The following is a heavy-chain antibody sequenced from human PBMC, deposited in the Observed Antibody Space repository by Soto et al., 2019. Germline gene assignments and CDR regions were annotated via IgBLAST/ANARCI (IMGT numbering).Heavy chain of an antibody. CDR1: GFTFSDYY. CDR2: ISSSGSTI. J-gene: IGHJ6*03. CDR3: ARVSQGFLEWLFGYYMDV. D-gene: IGHD3-3*01. V-gene: IGHV3-11*01. Sequence: QVQLVESGGGLVKPGGSLRLSCAASGFTFSDYYMSWIRQAPGKGPEWVSYISSSGSTIYYADSVKGRFTISRDNAKNSVYLQMNSLRAEDTAVYYCARVSQGFLEWLFGYYMDVWGKGTTVTVSS.